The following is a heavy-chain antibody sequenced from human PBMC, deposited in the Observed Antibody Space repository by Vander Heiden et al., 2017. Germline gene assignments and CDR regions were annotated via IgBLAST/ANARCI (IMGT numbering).Heavy chain of an antibody. CDR1: GFTVSSNY. V-gene: IGHV3-53*02. J-gene: IGHJ4*02. D-gene: IGHD3-10*01. CDR2: IYSGGST. CDR3: AREGDYGAMDY. Sequence: EVQLVETGGGVIQPGGSLRLSCAASGFTVSSNYMSWVRQAQGKGREWVSVIYSGGSTYYADSVKGRFTISRDNSKNTLYLQMNSLRAEDTAVYYCAREGDYGAMDYWGQGTLVTVSS.